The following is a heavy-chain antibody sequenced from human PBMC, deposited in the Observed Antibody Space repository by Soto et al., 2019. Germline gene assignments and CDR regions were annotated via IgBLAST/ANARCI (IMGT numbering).Heavy chain of an antibody. CDR2: INHSGIT. D-gene: IGHD5-18*01. Sequence: SETLSLTCGVFSGSLTDHYWTWIRQTPGKGLEWICEINHSGITDYNPSLKRRVTLSLDTSKNQFSLKVTALTAADTAVYYCARGKPSGYRFGPRNFFSYGMDVWGQGTTVTVSS. CDR1: SGSLTDHY. V-gene: IGHV4-34*01. J-gene: IGHJ6*02. CDR3: ARGKPSGYRFGPRNFFSYGMDV.